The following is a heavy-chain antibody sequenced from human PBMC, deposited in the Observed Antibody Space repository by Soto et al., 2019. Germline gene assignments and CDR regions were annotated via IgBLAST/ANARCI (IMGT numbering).Heavy chain of an antibody. J-gene: IGHJ4*02. V-gene: IGHV4-34*02. CDR3: ASRFSGSGEYFDY. CDR2: INQSGST. Sequence: QVQLQQWGAGLLKPSETLSLSCAVYGASFSGYYWNWIRQPPGKGLEGIGEINQSGSTNYSPSLMFRVTISLGTSKRQFALRLSSVTAADTAVDYCASRFSGSGEYFDYSGQGTLVIVSS. D-gene: IGHD2-15*01. CDR1: GASFSGYY.